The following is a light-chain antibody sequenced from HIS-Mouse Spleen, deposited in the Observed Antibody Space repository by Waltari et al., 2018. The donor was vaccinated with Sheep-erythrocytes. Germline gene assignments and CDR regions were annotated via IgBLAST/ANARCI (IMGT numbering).Light chain of an antibody. Sequence: AIQITQSPSSLSASVGDRVTITCRASQGIRNDLGWYQQKPGKAPKLLLYAASSLRSGVPSRFSGRGSGTDFTLTISSLQPADFATYYCLQDYNSPYTFGQGTKLEIQ. V-gene: IGKV1-6*01. CDR1: QGIRND. J-gene: IGKJ2*01. CDR2: AAS. CDR3: LQDYNSPYT.